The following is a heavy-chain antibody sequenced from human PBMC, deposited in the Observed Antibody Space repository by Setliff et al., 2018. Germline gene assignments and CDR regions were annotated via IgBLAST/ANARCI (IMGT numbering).Heavy chain of an antibody. Sequence: GGSLRLSCVVSGFTFSSRWMGWVRQALGKGLEWVANLKYDGSESFYVDSVKGRFTISRDNAKNSLYLQMNSLRVEDTAVYYCARVVDMGWFDPWGQGTLVTVSS. CDR2: LKYDGSES. CDR1: GFTFSSRW. J-gene: IGHJ5*02. V-gene: IGHV3-7*03. CDR3: ARVVDMGWFDP.